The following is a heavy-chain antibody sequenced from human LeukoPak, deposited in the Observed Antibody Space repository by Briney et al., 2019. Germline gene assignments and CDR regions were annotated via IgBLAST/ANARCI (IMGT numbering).Heavy chain of an antibody. CDR3: ARGGKTYGGNPSYYFDY. CDR1: GGSISSGSYY. D-gene: IGHD4-23*01. V-gene: IGHV4-61*02. J-gene: IGHJ4*02. Sequence: SETLSLTCTVSGGSISSGSYYWSWIRQPAGKGLEWIGRIYTSESTNYNPSLKSRVTISVDTSKNQFSLKLSSVTAADTAVYYCARGGKTYGGNPSYYFDYWGQGTLVTVSS. CDR2: IYTSEST.